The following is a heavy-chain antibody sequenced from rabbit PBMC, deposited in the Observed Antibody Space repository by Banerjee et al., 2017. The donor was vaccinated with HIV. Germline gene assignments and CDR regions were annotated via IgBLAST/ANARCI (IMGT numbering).Heavy chain of an antibody. CDR3: ARDRANSGGDYVFAL. CDR2: IYTGSSANT. J-gene: IGHJ3*01. D-gene: IGHD1-1*01. V-gene: IGHV1S45*01. Sequence: LVKPEGSLTLTCTASGFDLSSYYCIHWVRQAPGKGLEWIACIYTGSSANTYYASWAKGRFTISKTSSTTVTLQMTSLTGADTATYFCARDRANSGGDYVFALWGQGTLVTVS. CDR1: GFDLSSYYC.